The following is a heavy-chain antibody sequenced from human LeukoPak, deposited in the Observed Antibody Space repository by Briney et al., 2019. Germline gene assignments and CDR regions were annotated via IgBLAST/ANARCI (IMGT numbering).Heavy chain of an antibody. J-gene: IGHJ4*02. Sequence: SETLSLTSVAPGYPFTSGTSWGWIRQPQGKGLEWIGSTFHSGSTYYNPSLKSRVTKSVDTSKNQFSLKLSSGTAADTAVYYCAGPKEGRDWGQGTLVTVSS. CDR3: AGPKEGRD. CDR1: GYPFTSGTS. CDR2: TFHSGST. V-gene: IGHV4-38-2*01. D-gene: IGHD1-26*01.